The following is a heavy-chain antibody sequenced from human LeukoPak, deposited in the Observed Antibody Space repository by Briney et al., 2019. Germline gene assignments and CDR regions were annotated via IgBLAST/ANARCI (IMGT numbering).Heavy chain of an antibody. CDR3: AKYYYGSGSSTLKKFLTYYFDY. CDR2: ISSSSGYV. V-gene: IGHV3-21*04. D-gene: IGHD3-10*01. CDR1: GFTFTTYS. J-gene: IGHJ4*02. Sequence: GGSLRLSCAASGFTFTTYSMTWVRQAPGKGPEWVSSISSSSGYVYYADSVRGRFTISRDNAKNSLYLQMNSLRAEDTAVYYCAKYYYGSGSSTLKKFLTYYFDYWGQGTLVTVSS.